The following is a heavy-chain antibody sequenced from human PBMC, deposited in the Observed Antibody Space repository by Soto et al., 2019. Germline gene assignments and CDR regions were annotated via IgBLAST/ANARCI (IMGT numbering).Heavy chain of an antibody. J-gene: IGHJ6*02. V-gene: IGHV1-69*13. Sequence: ASVKVSCKASGGTFSSYAISWVRQAPGQGLEWMGGIIPIFGTANYAQKFQGRVTITADESTSTAYMELSSLRSEDTAVYYCARDYLGYCSSTSCYGGMDVWGQGTTVTVSS. CDR1: GGTFSSYA. CDR3: ARDYLGYCSSTSCYGGMDV. CDR2: IIPIFGTA. D-gene: IGHD2-2*01.